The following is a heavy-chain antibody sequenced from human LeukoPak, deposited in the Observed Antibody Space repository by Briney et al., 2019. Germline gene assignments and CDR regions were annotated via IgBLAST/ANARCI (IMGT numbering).Heavy chain of an antibody. D-gene: IGHD1-26*01. J-gene: IGHJ3*02. CDR2: INHSGST. Sequence: SETLSLTCAVYGGAFSGDYWSWIRQPPGKGLEWSGEINHSGSTNYNPSLKSRVTISVDTSKNQFSLKLSSVTAADTAVYYCARDRGQWELLRRAFDIWGQGTMVTVSS. V-gene: IGHV4-34*01. CDR1: GGAFSGDY. CDR3: ARDRGQWELLRRAFDI.